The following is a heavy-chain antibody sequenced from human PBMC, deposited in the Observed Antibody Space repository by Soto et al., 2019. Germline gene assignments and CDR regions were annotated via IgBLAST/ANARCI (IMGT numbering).Heavy chain of an antibody. CDR3: ARGRYCSSTSCFLYYYYYMDV. Sequence: TSETLSLTCAVYGGSFSGYYWSWIRQPPGKGLEWIGEINHSGSTNYNPSLKSRVTISVDTSKNQFSLKLSSVTAADTAVYYCARGRYCSSTSCFLYYYYYMDVWGKGTTVTVSS. D-gene: IGHD2-2*01. CDR1: GGSFSGYY. CDR2: INHSGST. J-gene: IGHJ6*03. V-gene: IGHV4-34*01.